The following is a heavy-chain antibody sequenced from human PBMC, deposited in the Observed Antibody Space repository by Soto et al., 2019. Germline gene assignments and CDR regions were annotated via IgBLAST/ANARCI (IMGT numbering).Heavy chain of an antibody. D-gene: IGHD5-18*01. CDR1: GYTFYSHS. J-gene: IGHJ6*02. V-gene: IGHV1-18*01. CDR2: INGDYGNT. CDR3: ARCIQGDYYYGMDV. Sequence: AQLVQSGAEVKQPGASVKVSCKASGYTFYSHSISWVRQAPGQGLEWMGRINGDYGNTQYEQKFRGRVTMNTDTSTTTVYRELTNLRFDDTAVYYCARCIQGDYYYGMDVWGQGTTVTVSS.